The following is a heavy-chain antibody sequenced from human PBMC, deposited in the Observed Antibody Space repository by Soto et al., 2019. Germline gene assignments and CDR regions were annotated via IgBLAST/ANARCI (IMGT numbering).Heavy chain of an antibody. CDR1: GYTFTSYG. D-gene: IGHD1-26*01. V-gene: IGHV1-18*01. CDR3: ARWVPLPASPIYYYVMDV. J-gene: IGHJ6*02. CDR2: ISAYTGNT. Sequence: ASVKVSCKASGYTFTSYGISWVRQAPGQGLEWMGWISAYTGNTNYAQKLQGRVTMTTETSRSTAYMELRSLRSDDTAVYYCARWVPLPASPIYYYVMDVWGQGTAVTVSS.